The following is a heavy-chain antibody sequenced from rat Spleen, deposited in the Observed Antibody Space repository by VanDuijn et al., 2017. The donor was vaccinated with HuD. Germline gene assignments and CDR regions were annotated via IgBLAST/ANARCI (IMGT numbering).Heavy chain of an antibody. CDR1: GFTFSDYN. Sequence: EVQLVESGEGLVQPGRSLKLSCAASGFTFSDYNMAWVRQAPKKGLEWVATISYDGSSTYYRDSVKGRFTVYRDNAKSTLYLQMDSLRSEDTATYYCATQSIIRVPLFDYWGQGVMVTVSS. CDR2: ISYDGSST. CDR3: ATQSIIRVPLFDY. V-gene: IGHV5-7*01. J-gene: IGHJ2*01. D-gene: IGHD4-3*01.